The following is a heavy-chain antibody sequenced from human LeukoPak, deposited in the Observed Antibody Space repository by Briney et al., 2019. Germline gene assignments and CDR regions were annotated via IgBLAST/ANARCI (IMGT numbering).Heavy chain of an antibody. CDR2: INPNSGGT. V-gene: IGHV1-2*02. D-gene: IGHD2-2*01. J-gene: IGHJ4*02. Sequence: ASVTVSCKASGYTFTAYYMHWVRQAPGQGLEWMGWINPNSGGTNFAQKFQGRVTMTRDTSITTAHMELSRLTSDDAAVYYCAREIPCSSSSCLDYWGQGTLVTVSS. CDR1: GYTFTAYY. CDR3: AREIPCSSSSCLDY.